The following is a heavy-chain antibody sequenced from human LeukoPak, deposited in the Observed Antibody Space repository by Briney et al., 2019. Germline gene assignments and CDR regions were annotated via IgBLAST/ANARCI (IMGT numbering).Heavy chain of an antibody. V-gene: IGHV3-33*01. CDR3: AGDRATSYFDY. Sequence: GGSLRLSCATSGFTFRSHGMHWVRQAPGKGLEWVAFIWYDGSNKYYTDSVKGRFTISRDNSKNTLYLQMNSLRAEDTAVYYCAGDRATSYFDYWGQGALVTISS. D-gene: IGHD1-26*01. J-gene: IGHJ4*02. CDR1: GFTFRSHG. CDR2: IWYDGSNK.